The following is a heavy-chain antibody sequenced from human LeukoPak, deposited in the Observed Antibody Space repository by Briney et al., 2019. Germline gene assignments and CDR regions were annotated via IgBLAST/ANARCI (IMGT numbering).Heavy chain of an antibody. CDR2: IYYSGST. D-gene: IGHD3-9*01. Sequence: SETLSLTCTVSGGSTSSYYWSWIRQPPGKGLEWIGYIYYSGSTNYNPSLKSRVTISVDTSKNQFSLKLSSVTAADTAVYYCARGGDILTGYYTLFDYWGQGTLVTVSS. CDR1: GGSTSSYY. V-gene: IGHV4-59*01. CDR3: ARGGDILTGYYTLFDY. J-gene: IGHJ4*02.